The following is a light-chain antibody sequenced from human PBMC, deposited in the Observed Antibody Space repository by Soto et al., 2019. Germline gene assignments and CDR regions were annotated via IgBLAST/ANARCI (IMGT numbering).Light chain of an antibody. J-gene: IGKJ1*01. Sequence: DIQMTQSPSTLSASIGDRVTITCRASQSIDNYLAWYQQRPGKAPKLLIYKASSLESGVPSRFSGSGSGTEFTLTISSLQPDDIATYYCQHYNTYSRTFGQGTKVEIK. CDR3: QHYNTYSRT. CDR1: QSIDNY. CDR2: KAS. V-gene: IGKV1-5*03.